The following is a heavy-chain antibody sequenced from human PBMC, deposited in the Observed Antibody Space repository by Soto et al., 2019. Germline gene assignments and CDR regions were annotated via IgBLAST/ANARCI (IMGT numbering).Heavy chain of an antibody. CDR3: ARGYCSGVICYLYYFDY. CDR2: ISYIRST. Sequence: QVQLQESGPGLVKPSETLSLNCTVSGDSINNYYWNWIRQPPGKGLEWIGYISYIRSTNYNPSLESRVTISVDTSKNQFSLRLSSVTAADTAVYFCARGYCSGVICYLYYFDYWGQGTLVTVSS. D-gene: IGHD2-15*01. CDR1: GDSINNYY. J-gene: IGHJ4*02. V-gene: IGHV4-59*01.